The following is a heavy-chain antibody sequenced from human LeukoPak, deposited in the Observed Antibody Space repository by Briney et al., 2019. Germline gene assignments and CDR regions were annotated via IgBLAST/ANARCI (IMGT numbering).Heavy chain of an antibody. CDR1: GGSISSSSYY. J-gene: IGHJ4*02. CDR3: ARRRRMVRGVINPYYFDY. Sequence: SETLSLTCTVSGGSISSSSYYWGWIRQPPGKGLEWIGEINHSGSTNYNPSLKSRVTISVDTSKNQFSLKLSSVTAADTAVYYCARRRRMVRGVINPYYFDYWGQGTLVTVSS. CDR2: INHSGST. V-gene: IGHV4-39*07. D-gene: IGHD3-10*01.